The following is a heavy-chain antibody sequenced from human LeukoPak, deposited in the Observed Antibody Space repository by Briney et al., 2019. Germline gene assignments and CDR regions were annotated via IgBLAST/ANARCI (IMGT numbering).Heavy chain of an antibody. CDR2: IYHSGST. J-gene: IGHJ4*02. CDR3: ASSSTSWYFDY. V-gene: IGHV4-38-2*02. CDR1: GYSISSGYY. D-gene: IGHD2-2*01. Sequence: SETLSLTCTVSGYSISSGYYWGWIRQPPGKGLEWIGSIYHSGSTYYNPSLKSRVTISVDTSKNQFSLKLSSVTAADTAVYYCASSSTSWYFDYWGQGTLVTVSS.